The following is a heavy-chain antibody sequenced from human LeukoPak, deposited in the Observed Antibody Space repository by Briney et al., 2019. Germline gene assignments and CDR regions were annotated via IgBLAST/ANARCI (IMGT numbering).Heavy chain of an antibody. CDR2: TYYSGSI. D-gene: IGHD1-1*01. J-gene: IGHJ4*02. CDR1: GGSISTYY. Sequence: SETLSLTCTVSGGSISTYYWSWIRQPRGKGLEWLGYTYYSGSINYNPSLKSRVTISVDTSKNQFSLKLSSVTAADTAVYYCARALYNRFFDYWGQGTLVTVSS. V-gene: IGHV4-59*01. CDR3: ARALYNRFFDY.